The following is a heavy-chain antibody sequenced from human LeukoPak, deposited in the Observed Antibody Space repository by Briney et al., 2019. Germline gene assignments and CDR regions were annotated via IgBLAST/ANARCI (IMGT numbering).Heavy chain of an antibody. CDR1: GGSISSYY. D-gene: IGHD5-12*01. CDR2: IYYSGSI. V-gene: IGHV4-59*08. CDR3: ARLKGNSIVATDY. J-gene: IGHJ4*02. Sequence: KPSETLSLTCTVSGGSISSYYWSWIRQPPGKGLEWIGYIYYSGSINYNPSLKSRVTISVDTSKNQFSLKLSSVTAADTAVYYCARLKGNSIVATDYWGQGTLVTVSS.